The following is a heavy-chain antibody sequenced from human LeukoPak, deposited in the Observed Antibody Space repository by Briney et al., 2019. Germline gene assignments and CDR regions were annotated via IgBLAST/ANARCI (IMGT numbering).Heavy chain of an antibody. V-gene: IGHV3-74*01. CDR1: GFTFSSDW. J-gene: IGHJ5*02. CDR2: INSEGSST. D-gene: IGHD2-2*02. CDR3: ARDSCSSTSCYTNWFDP. Sequence: GGSLRLSCAASGFTFSSDWMHWVRQAPGKGLVWVSRINSEGSSTSYADSVKGRFTISRDNAKNTLYLQMNSLRAEDTAVYYCARDSCSSTSCYTNWFDPWGQETLVTVSS.